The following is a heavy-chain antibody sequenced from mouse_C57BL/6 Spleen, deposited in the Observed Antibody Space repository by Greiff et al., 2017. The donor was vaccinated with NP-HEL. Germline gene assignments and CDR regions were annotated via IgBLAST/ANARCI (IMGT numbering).Heavy chain of an antibody. D-gene: IGHD2-3*01. CDR3: ARLGDGYPYWYFDV. CDR1: GFTFSDYG. Sequence: EVHLVESGGGLVKPGGSLKLSCAASGFTFSDYGMHWVRQAPEKGLEWVAYISSGSSTSYYADTVKGRFTISRDNAKNTLFLQMTSLRSEDTAMYYCARLGDGYPYWYFDVWGTGTTVTVSS. CDR2: ISSGSSTS. J-gene: IGHJ1*03. V-gene: IGHV5-17*01.